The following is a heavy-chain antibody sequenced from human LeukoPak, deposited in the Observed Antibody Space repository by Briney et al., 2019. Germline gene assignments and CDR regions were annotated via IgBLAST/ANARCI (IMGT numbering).Heavy chain of an antibody. CDR2: ISGSGGST. D-gene: IGHD2-15*01. CDR1: GFTFSSYA. CDR3: ARIEVDPGFYSDY. Sequence: GGSLRLSCAASGFTFSSYAMSWVRQAPGKGLEWVSAISGSGGSTYYADSVKGRFTISRDNSKNTLYLQMNSLRAEDTAVYYCARIEVDPGFYSDYWGQGTLVTVSS. J-gene: IGHJ4*02. V-gene: IGHV3-23*01.